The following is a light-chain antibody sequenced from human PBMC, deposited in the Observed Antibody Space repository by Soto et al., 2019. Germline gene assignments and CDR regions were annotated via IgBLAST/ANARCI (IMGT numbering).Light chain of an antibody. Sequence: EVVMTQSPATLSVSPGERATLSCRASQSITSTYLAWYQQKPGQAPRLLIYGVSSRATGVPDRFSGSGSGTDFTLTISSLQSEDFAVYYCQQYNNWPRTFGQGTKVDIK. CDR2: GVS. CDR1: QSITSTY. V-gene: IGKV3D-15*01. CDR3: QQYNNWPRT. J-gene: IGKJ1*01.